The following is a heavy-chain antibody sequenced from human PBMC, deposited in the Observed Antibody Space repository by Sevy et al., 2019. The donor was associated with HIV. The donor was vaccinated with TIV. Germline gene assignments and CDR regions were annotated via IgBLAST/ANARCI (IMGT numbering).Heavy chain of an antibody. CDR2: ITRNSYEAYGGTT. D-gene: IGHD5-12*01. CDR1: GFTFDDYA. J-gene: IGHJ4*02. Sequence: GGSLRLSCTTSGFTFDDYAMNWFRQPPGKGLEWVAFITRNSYEAYGGTTDYAASVKGRFIISRDDSKCIAYLQMNSLKTEDTAVYYCTRGLATADTPEYYFDYWGQGILVTVSS. CDR3: TRGLATADTPEYYFDY. V-gene: IGHV3-49*03.